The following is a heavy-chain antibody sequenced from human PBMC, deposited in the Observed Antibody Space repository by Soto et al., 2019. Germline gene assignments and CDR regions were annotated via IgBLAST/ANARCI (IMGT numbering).Heavy chain of an antibody. CDR3: ARDPPSTLGSFDI. CDR2: VYYDGHNK. CDR1: GFTFSMYG. V-gene: IGHV3-33*01. J-gene: IGHJ3*02. Sequence: ESVGGVVQPGRSQRLSCAASGFTFSMYGMHWVRQAPGKGLEWMATVYYDGHNKYYADSVRCRFTISRDNSKNMVYLQMNSLRAEDTAVYYCARDPPSTLGSFDIWGRGTMVTVSS. D-gene: IGHD2-2*01.